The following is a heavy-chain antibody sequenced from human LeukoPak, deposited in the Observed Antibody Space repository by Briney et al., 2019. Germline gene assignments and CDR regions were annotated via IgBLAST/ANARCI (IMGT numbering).Heavy chain of an antibody. D-gene: IGHD2-2*01. CDR1: GFTFSRYA. Sequence: PGGSLRLSCAASGFTFSRYAMSWVRQTPEKGLEWASVISGSDGSTYYADSVRGRFTISRDDSGNTLFLQMNSLRAEDTAVYYCARQVSCDTTTCYAGMPPDYWGQGTLVTVSS. V-gene: IGHV3-23*01. CDR3: ARQVSCDTTTCYAGMPPDY. CDR2: ISGSDGST. J-gene: IGHJ4*02.